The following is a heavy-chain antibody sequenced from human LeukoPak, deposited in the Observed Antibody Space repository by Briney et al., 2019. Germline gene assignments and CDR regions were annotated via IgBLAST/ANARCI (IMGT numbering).Heavy chain of an antibody. V-gene: IGHV4-39*01. CDR3: ARSSGSYRYYYYYYMDV. D-gene: IGHD1-26*01. J-gene: IGHJ6*03. CDR2: MYYSGST. Sequence: AETLSLTCTVSGGSISSSSYDWGWIRQPAGKGLEWIGTMYYSGSTYNNPSLQSRVTISADTPKNQFSLKLSSVTAVDTAVYYCARSSGSYRYYYYYYMDVWGKGTTVTVSS. CDR1: GGSISSSSYD.